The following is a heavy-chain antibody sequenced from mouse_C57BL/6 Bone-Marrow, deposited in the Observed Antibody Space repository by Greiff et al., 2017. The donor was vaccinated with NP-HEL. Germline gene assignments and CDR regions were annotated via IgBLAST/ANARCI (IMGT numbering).Heavy chain of an antibody. CDR1: GFTFSDYS. D-gene: IGHD2-4*01. V-gene: IGHV5-16*01. CDR3: AREGGLRRRTYAMDY. J-gene: IGHJ4*01. CDR2: INYDGSST. Sequence: EVQGVESEGGLVQPGSSMKLSCTASGFTFSDYSMAWVRQVPEKGLEWVANINYDGSSTYYLDSLKSRFIISRDNAKNILYRQMSSLKSEDTSTYYGAREGGLRRRTYAMDYWGQGTSVTVSS.